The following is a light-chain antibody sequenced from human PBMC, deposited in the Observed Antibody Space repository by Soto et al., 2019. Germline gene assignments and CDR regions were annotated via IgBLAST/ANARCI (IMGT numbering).Light chain of an antibody. CDR3: SSYTSSSALNYV. CDR2: DVS. CDR1: SSDVGGYHY. J-gene: IGLJ1*01. V-gene: IGLV2-14*01. Sequence: QSALTQPASVSGSPGQSMTISCTGTSSDVGGYHYVSWYQQHPGKAPKLMNYDVSNRPSGVSNRFAGSKSGNTASLTISGLQAEDEADYSCSSYTSSSALNYVFGTGTKLNVL.